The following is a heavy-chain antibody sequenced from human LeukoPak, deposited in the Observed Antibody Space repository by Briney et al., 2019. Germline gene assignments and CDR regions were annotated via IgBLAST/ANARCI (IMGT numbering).Heavy chain of an antibody. V-gene: IGHV3-23*01. CDR1: GITLSDYA. J-gene: IGHJ4*02. CDR2: ISGSGGST. D-gene: IGHD3-3*01. CDR3: AKVLTIEEGYFDY. Sequence: GGSLRLSCAASGITLSDYAVSWVRQAPGKGLEWVSAISGSGGSTYYADSVKGRFTISRDNSKNTLYLQMNSLRAEDTAVYYCAKVLTIEEGYFDYWGQGTLVTVSS.